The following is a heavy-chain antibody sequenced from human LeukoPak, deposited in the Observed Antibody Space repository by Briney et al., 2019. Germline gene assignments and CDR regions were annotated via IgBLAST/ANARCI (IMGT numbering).Heavy chain of an antibody. V-gene: IGHV3-23*01. Sequence: GGSLRLSCAASGFTFSGYAMSWVRQAPGKGLEWVSAISGSGGSTYYADSVKGRFTISRDNSKNTLYVQVNSLGTEDTAAYYCAKGSYYDSSGSFYFDYWGQGTLVTVSS. D-gene: IGHD3-22*01. J-gene: IGHJ4*02. CDR3: AKGSYYDSSGSFYFDY. CDR1: GFTFSGYA. CDR2: ISGSGGST.